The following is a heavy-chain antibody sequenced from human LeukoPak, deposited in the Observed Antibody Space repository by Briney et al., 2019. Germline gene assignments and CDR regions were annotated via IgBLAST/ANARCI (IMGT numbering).Heavy chain of an antibody. V-gene: IGHV4-39*01. D-gene: IGHD3/OR15-3a*01. CDR1: GVSISSSNSY. Sequence: SETLSLTCTVSGVSISSSNSYWGWIRQPPGKGLERIGSIYYSGNTYYNASLKSQVPISIDTSKHQFSLKLTSVTPADTAVYYCARQTGSGLFILPGGQGTLVTVSS. CDR2: IYYSGNT. J-gene: IGHJ4*02. CDR3: ARQTGSGLFILP.